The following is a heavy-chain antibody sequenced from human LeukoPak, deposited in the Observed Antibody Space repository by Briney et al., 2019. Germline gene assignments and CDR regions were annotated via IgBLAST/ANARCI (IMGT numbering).Heavy chain of an antibody. CDR3: ATAPRYCSGGSCYEGSDY. CDR1: GGSISGKY. V-gene: IGHV4-59*03. CDR2: IYYIGTT. Sequence: PSETLSLTCSVSGGSISGKYWSWIRQSPGKGLEWIGYIYYIGTTKYNPSLKSRVAISVDTSKNQFSLKLSSVTAADTAVYYCATAPRYCSGGSCYEGSDYWGQGTLVTVSS. J-gene: IGHJ4*02. D-gene: IGHD2-15*01.